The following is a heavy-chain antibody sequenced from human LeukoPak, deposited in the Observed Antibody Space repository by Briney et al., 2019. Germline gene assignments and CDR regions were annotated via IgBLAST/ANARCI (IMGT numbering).Heavy chain of an antibody. Sequence: PGGSLRLSCAASGFTFSSYGMHWVRQAPGKGLEWVAVIWYDGSNKYYADSVKGRFTISRDNSKNTLYLQMNSLRAEDTAVYYCARGGGLDILTGYPYYFDYWGQGTLVTASS. D-gene: IGHD3-9*01. V-gene: IGHV3-33*01. CDR1: GFTFSSYG. CDR3: ARGGGLDILTGYPYYFDY. CDR2: IWYDGSNK. J-gene: IGHJ4*02.